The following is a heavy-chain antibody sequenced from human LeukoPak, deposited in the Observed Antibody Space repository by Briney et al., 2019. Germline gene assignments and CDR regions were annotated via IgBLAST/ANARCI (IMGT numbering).Heavy chain of an antibody. Sequence: ASVKVSCKASGYTFTSYYMSWVRQAPGQGLEWMGIINPSGGSTTYTQKFQGRVTMTRDTSTRIVHMELSSLKSEDTAVYYCARHSGSSWSNWFDPWGQGTLVTVSS. V-gene: IGHV1-46*01. CDR1: GYTFTSYY. CDR3: ARHSGSSWSNWFDP. D-gene: IGHD6-13*01. CDR2: INPSGGST. J-gene: IGHJ5*02.